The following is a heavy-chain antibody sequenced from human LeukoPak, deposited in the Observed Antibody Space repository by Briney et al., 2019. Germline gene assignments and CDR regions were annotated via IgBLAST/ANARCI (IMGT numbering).Heavy chain of an antibody. CDR3: QTGYFDY. V-gene: IGHV3-30*04. Sequence: GGSLRLSCAASGFTFSSYAMHWVRQAPGKGLEWVAVISYDGSNKYYADSVKGRFTISRDNSKNTLYLQMNSLRAEDTAVYYCQTGYFDYWGQGTLVTVSS. J-gene: IGHJ4*02. CDR1: GFTFSSYA. CDR2: ISYDGSNK. D-gene: IGHD1-1*01.